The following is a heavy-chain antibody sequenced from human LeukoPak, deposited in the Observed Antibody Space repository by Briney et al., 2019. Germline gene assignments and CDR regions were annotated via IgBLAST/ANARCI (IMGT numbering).Heavy chain of an antibody. CDR2: INWNGGST. CDR1: GFTFDDYG. Sequence: GGSLRLSCAASGFTFDDYGMSWVRQAPGKGLEWVSGINWNGGSTGYADSVKGRFTISRDNSKNTLYLQMNSLRAEDTAVYYCAKDRLGTYYYGSGNDYWGQGTLVTVSS. V-gene: IGHV3-20*04. J-gene: IGHJ4*02. D-gene: IGHD3-10*01. CDR3: AKDRLGTYYYGSGNDY.